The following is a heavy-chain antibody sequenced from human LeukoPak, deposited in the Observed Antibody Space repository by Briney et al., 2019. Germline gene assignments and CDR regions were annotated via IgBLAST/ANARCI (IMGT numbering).Heavy chain of an antibody. CDR3: ARVRSGSYLDVDY. D-gene: IGHD1-26*01. J-gene: IGHJ4*02. Sequence: GGSLRLSCAASGFTFTDYAMTWVRQAPGKGLEWVSSISSSSSYIYYADSVKGRFTISRDNAKNSLYLQMNSLRAEDTAVYYCARVRSGSYLDVDYWGQGTLVTVSS. CDR2: ISSSSSYI. CDR1: GFTFTDYA. V-gene: IGHV3-21*01.